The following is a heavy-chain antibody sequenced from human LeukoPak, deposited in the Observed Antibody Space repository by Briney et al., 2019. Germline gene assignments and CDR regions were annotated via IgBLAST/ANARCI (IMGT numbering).Heavy chain of an antibody. CDR1: GGSISSYY. V-gene: IGHV4-4*07. CDR3: ARGHLYSYYYYVMDV. D-gene: IGHD3-16*01. Sequence: SETLSLTCTVSGGSISSYYWSWIRQPAGKGLEWIGRIYASGSTNYNPSLKSRVTMSIDTSKNQFSLKLSSVTAADTAVYYCARGHLYSYYYYVMDVWGQGTTVTVSS. CDR2: IYASGST. J-gene: IGHJ6*02.